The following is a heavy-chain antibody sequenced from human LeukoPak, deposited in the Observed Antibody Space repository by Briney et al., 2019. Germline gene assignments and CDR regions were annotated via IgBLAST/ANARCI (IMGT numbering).Heavy chain of an antibody. Sequence: PGRSLRLSCAASGFTLSDYSMNWVRHAPGKGLEWISYIGIDSGNTNYADSVKGRFTISRDNAKNSLYLQMNSLRVEDTAVDYCARDYKCAFDNWGQGTLVTVSS. CDR2: IGIDSGNT. D-gene: IGHD1-1*01. V-gene: IGHV3-48*04. CDR1: GFTLSDYS. CDR3: ARDYKCAFDN. J-gene: IGHJ4*02.